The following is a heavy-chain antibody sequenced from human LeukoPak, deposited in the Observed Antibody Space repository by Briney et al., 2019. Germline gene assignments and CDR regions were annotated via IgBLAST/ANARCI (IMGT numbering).Heavy chain of an antibody. CDR2: ISSSSSTI. D-gene: IGHD3-3*01. Sequence: GGSLRLSCAASGFTLSSYSMNWVRQAPGKGLEWVSYISSSSSTIYYADSVKGRFTISRHNAKNSLYLQMNSLRAEDTAVYYCARDLGPWYDFWSRYFGHWGQGTLVTVSS. V-gene: IGHV3-48*01. J-gene: IGHJ4*02. CDR1: GFTLSSYS. CDR3: ARDLGPWYDFWSRYFGH.